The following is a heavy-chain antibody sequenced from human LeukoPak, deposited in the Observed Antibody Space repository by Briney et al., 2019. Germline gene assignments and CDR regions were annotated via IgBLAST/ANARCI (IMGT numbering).Heavy chain of an antibody. CDR2: VTGSGGTT. Sequence: GGSLRLSCAASGLNFRNYAMNWVRQAPGKGLEWVSAVTGSGGTTYYADSVKGRFTSSRDNSINTLYLQMNSLRAEDTAVYYCAKVAVRGVIINYFDYWGQGTLVTVSS. V-gene: IGHV3-23*01. D-gene: IGHD3-10*01. CDR3: AKVAVRGVIINYFDY. J-gene: IGHJ4*02. CDR1: GLNFRNYA.